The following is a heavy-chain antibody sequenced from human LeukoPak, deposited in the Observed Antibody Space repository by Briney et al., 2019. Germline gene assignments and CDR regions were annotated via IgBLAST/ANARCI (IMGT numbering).Heavy chain of an antibody. Sequence: SETLSLTCTVSGGSVNSGRYHWSWIRQPAGKGLEWIGRIYTSGSTNYNPSLKSRVTMSVDTSKNQFSLKLSSVTAADTAVYYCARGRGNFDYWGQGTLVTVSS. CDR3: ARGRGNFDY. CDR1: GGSVNSGRYH. CDR2: IYTSGST. D-gene: IGHD3-16*01. V-gene: IGHV4-61*10. J-gene: IGHJ4*02.